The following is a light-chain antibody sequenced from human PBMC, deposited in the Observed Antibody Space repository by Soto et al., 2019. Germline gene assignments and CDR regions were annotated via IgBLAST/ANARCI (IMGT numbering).Light chain of an antibody. V-gene: IGKV1-5*01. CDR3: QQYETFSGT. J-gene: IGKJ1*01. Sequence: DIQMTQSPSSVSASVGDRITITCRASQDIGGRLAWYQQKPGKAPKFLIYDASALPRGVPSRFSGSGSGTKFTLTIASLQPDDFATYYCQQYETFSGTFGPGTKVDI. CDR1: QDIGGR. CDR2: DAS.